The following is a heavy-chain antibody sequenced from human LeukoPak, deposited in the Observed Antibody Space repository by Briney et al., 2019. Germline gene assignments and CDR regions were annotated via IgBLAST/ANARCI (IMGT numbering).Heavy chain of an antibody. V-gene: IGHV3-23*01. CDR1: GFTFSSYA. CDR2: ISSGGGST. D-gene: IGHD6-19*01. J-gene: IGHJ4*02. Sequence: GGSLRLSCAASGFTFSSYAMSSVRQAPGKGLEWVSVISSGGGSTYYADSVKGRFTISRDNSQKTLYLQMNSVRAEDTAIYYCANRGYSSVWDPHSFDYWGQGTLVTVSS. CDR3: ANRGYSSVWDPHSFDY.